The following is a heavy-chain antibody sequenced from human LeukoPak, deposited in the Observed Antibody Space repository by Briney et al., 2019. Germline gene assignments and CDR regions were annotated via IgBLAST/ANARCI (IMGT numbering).Heavy chain of an antibody. D-gene: IGHD1-1*01. Sequence: GGSLRLSCAASGFTFSNYGMHWVRQAPGKGLEYVSAISSNGGSTYYANSVKGRFTISRDNSKNTLYLQMGGLRAEDMAVYYCARSLERSGPYYYYMDVWGTGTTVTVSS. J-gene: IGHJ6*03. CDR2: ISSNGGST. CDR3: ARSLERSGPYYYYMDV. CDR1: GFTFSNYG. V-gene: IGHV3-64*01.